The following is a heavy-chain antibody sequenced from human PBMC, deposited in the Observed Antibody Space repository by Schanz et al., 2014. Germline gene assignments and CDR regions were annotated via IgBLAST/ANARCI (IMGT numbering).Heavy chain of an antibody. CDR1: GFTFSRYN. J-gene: IGHJ4*02. CDR2: ISRSSGRI. Sequence: EVQLVESGGGLVKPGGSLRLSCAGTGFTFSRYNMNWVRQAPGRGLEWVSSISRSSGRIYYSDSVKGRFTISRDNAKNLVYLQMTSPRAEDTAVYYCARVRYDILTDYYTEYSFDSWGQGTLVAVSS. CDR3: ARVRYDILTDYYTEYSFDS. V-gene: IGHV3-21*06. D-gene: IGHD3-9*01.